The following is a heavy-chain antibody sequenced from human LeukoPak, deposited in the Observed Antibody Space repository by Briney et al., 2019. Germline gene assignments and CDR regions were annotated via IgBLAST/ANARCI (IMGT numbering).Heavy chain of an antibody. CDR3: AREGVPVGSNYYFDY. D-gene: IGHD4-11*01. J-gene: IGHJ4*02. CDR1: GGTFSSYA. Sequence: SVKVSCKASGGTFSSYAISWVRQAPGQGLEWMGGIIPIFGTANYAQKFKGRVTITTDESTSTAYMELSSLRSEDTAVYYCAREGVPVGSNYYFDYWGQGTLVTVSS. CDR2: IIPIFGTA. V-gene: IGHV1-69*05.